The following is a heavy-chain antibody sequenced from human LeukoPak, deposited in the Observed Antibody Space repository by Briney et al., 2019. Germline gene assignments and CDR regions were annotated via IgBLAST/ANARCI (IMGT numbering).Heavy chain of an antibody. V-gene: IGHV1-46*01. CDR3: ARYTRSSGYSKDTNWFDP. CDR1: GYTFTGYW. Sequence: GASVKLSCKAFGYTFTGYWMHWVRQAPGQGPEWMGVISPSGGSTIYAQKLQGRVTMTTDTSTSTAYMELRSLRSEDTAVYYCARYTRSSGYSKDTNWFDPWGQGTLVTVSS. D-gene: IGHD6-13*01. J-gene: IGHJ5*02. CDR2: ISPSGGST.